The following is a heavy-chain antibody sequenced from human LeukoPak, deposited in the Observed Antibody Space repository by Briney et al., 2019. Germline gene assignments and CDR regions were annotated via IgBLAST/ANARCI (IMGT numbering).Heavy chain of an antibody. V-gene: IGHV3-23*01. CDR2: ISDSGGST. J-gene: IGHJ4*02. CDR1: GITLSNYG. Sequence: GGSLRLSCTVSGITLSNYGMSWVRQAPGKGLEWVAGISDSGGSTNYADSVKGRFTVSRDNPKNTLYLQMNSLRAEDTAVYYCASLWSAGGYSSTPGYWGQGTLVTVSS. CDR3: ASLWSAGGYSSTPGY. D-gene: IGHD5-18*01.